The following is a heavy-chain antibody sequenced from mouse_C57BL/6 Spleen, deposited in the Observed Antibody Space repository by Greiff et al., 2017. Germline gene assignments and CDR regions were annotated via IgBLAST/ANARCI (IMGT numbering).Heavy chain of an antibody. J-gene: IGHJ4*01. CDR1: GYTFTSYW. V-gene: IGHV1-55*01. Sequence: QVQLQQPGTELVKPGASVKLSCKASGYTFTSYWITWVKQRPGQGLEWIGDIYPGSGSTNYNEKFKSKATLTVDTSSSTAYMQLSSLTSEDSAVYYCARTPLDYYYAMDYWGQGTSVTVSS. CDR3: ARTPLDYYYAMDY. D-gene: IGHD2-4*01. CDR2: IYPGSGST.